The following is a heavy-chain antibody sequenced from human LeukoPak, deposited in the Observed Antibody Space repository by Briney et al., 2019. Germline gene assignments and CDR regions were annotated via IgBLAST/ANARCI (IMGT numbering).Heavy chain of an antibody. Sequence: SETLSLTCTVSGGSISRYYGSWIRQPAGKGREWIGRIYTSGSTNYKPSLKSRVTISVDKSKNQFSLKLSSVTAADTAVYYCARGGYDSSGYYNYFDYWGQGTLVTVSS. CDR1: GGSISRYY. J-gene: IGHJ4*02. V-gene: IGHV4-4*07. D-gene: IGHD3-22*01. CDR3: ARGGYDSSGYYNYFDY. CDR2: IYTSGST.